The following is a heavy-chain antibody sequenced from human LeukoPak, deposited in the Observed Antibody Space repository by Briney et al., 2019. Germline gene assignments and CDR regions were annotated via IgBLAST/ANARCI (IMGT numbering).Heavy chain of an antibody. J-gene: IGHJ5*02. CDR1: GFMFSSYG. Sequence: GGSLRLSCPASGFMFSSYGMHCVRQAPGKGLEWVSIIYGGGTTYYADSVKGRFTISRDKSKNTLFLQMNSVRAEDAAVYYCARLEVRGVIGPWGQGTVVTVSS. CDR2: IYGGGTT. D-gene: IGHD3-10*01. V-gene: IGHV3-53*01. CDR3: ARLEVRGVIGP.